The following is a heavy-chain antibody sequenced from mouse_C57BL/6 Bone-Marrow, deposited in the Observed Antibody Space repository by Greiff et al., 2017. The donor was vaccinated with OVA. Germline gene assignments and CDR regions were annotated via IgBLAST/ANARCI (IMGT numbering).Heavy chain of an antibody. V-gene: IGHV5-6*01. D-gene: IGHD3-2*02. CDR3: ARRPRQLRLEYYFDY. CDR2: ISSGGSYT. CDR1: GFTFSSYG. Sequence: EVQGVESGGDLVKPGGSLKLSCAASGFTFSSYGMSWVRQTPDKRLEWVATISSGGSYTYYPDSVKGRFTISRDNAKNTLDLQMSSLKSEDTAMYYCARRPRQLRLEYYFDYWGQGTTLTVSS. J-gene: IGHJ2*01.